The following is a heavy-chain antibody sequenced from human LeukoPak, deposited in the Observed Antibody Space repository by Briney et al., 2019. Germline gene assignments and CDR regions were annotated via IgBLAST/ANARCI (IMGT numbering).Heavy chain of an antibody. CDR3: ARAGGDYYGSDHFDY. D-gene: IGHD3-10*01. V-gene: IGHV4-38-2*02. CDR2: IYHSGST. J-gene: IGHJ4*02. CDR1: GFSISSVYY. Sequence: SETLSLTCSVSGFSISSVYYWAWIRQAPGMGLEWIGSIYHSGSTYYNPSLRSRVTITVDTSKNQFSLKLSSVTAADTAVYYWARAGGDYYGSDHFDYWGQGTLVTVSS.